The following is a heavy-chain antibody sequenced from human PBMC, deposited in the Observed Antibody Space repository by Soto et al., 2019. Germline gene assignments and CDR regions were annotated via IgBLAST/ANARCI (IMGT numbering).Heavy chain of an antibody. CDR1: GGSISSGGYY. CDR2: IYYSGST. CDR3: ARDGPRYCSSTSCYGSPTYWYFDL. D-gene: IGHD2-2*01. V-gene: IGHV4-31*03. Sequence: PSETLSLTCTVSGGSISSGGYYWSWIRQHPGKGLEWIGYIYYSGSTYYNPSLKSRVTISVDTSKNQFSLKLSSVTAADTAVYYCARDGPRYCSSTSCYGSPTYWYFDLWGRGTLVTVSS. J-gene: IGHJ2*01.